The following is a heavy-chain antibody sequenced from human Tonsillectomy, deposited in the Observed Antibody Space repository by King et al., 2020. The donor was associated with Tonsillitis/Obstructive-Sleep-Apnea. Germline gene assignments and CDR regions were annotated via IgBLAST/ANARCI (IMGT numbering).Heavy chain of an antibody. J-gene: IGHJ6*02. CDR2: IDPSDSYT. CDR3: ARRQDYCSWLGDGMDV. CDR1: GYSFTSYW. V-gene: IGHV5-10-1*03. D-gene: IGHD6-13*01. Sequence: VQLVESGAEVKKPGESLRISCKDSGYSFTSYWINWVRQMPGKGLEWMGRIDPSDSYTNYSPSFQGHVTISTDKSISTAYLQWSSLKASDTAMYYCARRQDYCSWLGDGMDVWGQGTTVTVSS.